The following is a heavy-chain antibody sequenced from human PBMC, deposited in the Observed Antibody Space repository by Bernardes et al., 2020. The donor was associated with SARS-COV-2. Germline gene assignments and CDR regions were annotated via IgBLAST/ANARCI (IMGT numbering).Heavy chain of an antibody. CDR3: ARTTNYYDRSAYGSAFDI. V-gene: IGHV2-70*11. CDR2: IDWDDEK. D-gene: IGHD3-22*01. J-gene: IGHJ3*02. CDR1: GFSLSTSGMC. Sequence: SGPTLVKPTETLTLTCIFSGFSLSTSGMCVSWIRQPPGKALEWLARIDWDDEKYYTTSLKTRLNIGKDTSKNEVVLTMTNVDPVDTATYYCARTTNYYDRSAYGSAFDIWGQGTMVIVSS.